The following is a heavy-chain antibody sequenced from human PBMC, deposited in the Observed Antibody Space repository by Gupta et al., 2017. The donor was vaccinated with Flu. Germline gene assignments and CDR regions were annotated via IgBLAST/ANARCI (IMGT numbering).Heavy chain of an antibody. Sequence: RQAPGKGLEWVAVIWYDGRNKYYAESVKGRFSISRDNSKNTLYLEMNSLRVEDTAVYYCARVPATTGWLNFDYWGQGTLVTVSP. D-gene: IGHD6-19*01. J-gene: IGHJ4*02. CDR2: IWYDGRNK. V-gene: IGHV3-33*01. CDR3: ARVPATTGWLNFDY.